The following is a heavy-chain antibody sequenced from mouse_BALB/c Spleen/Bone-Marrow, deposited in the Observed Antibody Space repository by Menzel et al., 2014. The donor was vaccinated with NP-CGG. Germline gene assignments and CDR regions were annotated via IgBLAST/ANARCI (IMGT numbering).Heavy chain of an antibody. V-gene: IGHV1S16*01. CDR3: TIGGLDY. Sequence: QVQLQQSGAELVKPGASVKLSCKASGYTFTSYWMHWVKLRPGKGFEGIGKINPSNGGTNYNEKFKRKATLTVDKSSSTAYMQLSSLTSEDSAVYYCTIGGLDYWGQGTTLTVSS. J-gene: IGHJ2*01. CDR1: GYTFTSYW. CDR2: INPSNGGT.